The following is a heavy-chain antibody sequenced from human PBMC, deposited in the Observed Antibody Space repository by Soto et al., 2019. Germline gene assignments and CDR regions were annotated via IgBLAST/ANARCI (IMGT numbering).Heavy chain of an antibody. CDR1: GFTFGRYA. Sequence: HVQLVESGGGVVQRGRSLRLSCVASGFTFGRYAMHWVRQFPGRGLEWVAVISYTGANTYYVGSVRGRFTISRDNSKNTLYLQMNSLRAEDTAMYYCAKHMDDSGYFYVEGADHWGQGTLVTVSS. CDR2: ISYTGANT. D-gene: IGHD3-22*01. V-gene: IGHV3-30*18. CDR3: AKHMDDSGYFYVEGADH. J-gene: IGHJ4*02.